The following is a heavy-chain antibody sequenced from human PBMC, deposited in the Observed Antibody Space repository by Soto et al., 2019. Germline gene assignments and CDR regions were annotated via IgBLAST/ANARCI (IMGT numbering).Heavy chain of an antibody. D-gene: IGHD3-3*01. J-gene: IGHJ5*02. V-gene: IGHV1-18*01. CDR3: ARVGLYDFWSGYSNWFDP. Sequence: XVKVSCKASGYTFTSYGISWVRPTPRQGLEWMGWISAYNGNTNYAQKLQGRVTMTTDTSTSTAYMELRSLRSDDTDVYYCARVGLYDFWSGYSNWFDPWGQGTLVTVSS. CDR2: ISAYNGNT. CDR1: GYTFTSYG.